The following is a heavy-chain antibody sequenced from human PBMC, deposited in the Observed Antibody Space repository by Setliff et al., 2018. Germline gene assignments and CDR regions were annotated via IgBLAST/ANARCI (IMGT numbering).Heavy chain of an antibody. CDR2: ISWNSGSI. V-gene: IGHV3-9*01. CDR1: GFTFDDYA. D-gene: IGHD2-21*01. CDR3: SSYLVS. J-gene: IGHJ4*02. Sequence: GGSLRLSCAASGFTFDDYAMHWVRQAPGKGLEWVSGISWNSGSIGYADSVKGRFTISRDNAKNSLYLQMNSLRVDDTAVYYCSSYLVSWGQGALVTVSS.